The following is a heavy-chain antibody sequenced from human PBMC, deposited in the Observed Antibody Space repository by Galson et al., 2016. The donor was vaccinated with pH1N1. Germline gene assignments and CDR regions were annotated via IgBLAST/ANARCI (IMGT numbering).Heavy chain of an antibody. Sequence: SLRLSCAASGFTFTSYAMHWVRQAPGKGLEWVAVILYDGTNEYYADSVKVRFTISGDKTPSTVYLQMNSLRTEDTAVYYCARDSEYSGHEGFHWAQGTLVIVSS. CDR2: ILYDGTNE. CDR1: GFTFTSYA. CDR3: ARDSEYSGHEGFH. D-gene: IGHD5-12*01. J-gene: IGHJ4*02. V-gene: IGHV3-30*04.